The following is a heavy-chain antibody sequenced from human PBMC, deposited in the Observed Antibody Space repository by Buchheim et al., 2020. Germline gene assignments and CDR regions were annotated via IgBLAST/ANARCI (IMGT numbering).Heavy chain of an antibody. D-gene: IGHD2-2*02. CDR1: GFTFSSYA. V-gene: IGHV3-23*01. CDR2: ISGSGGST. CDR3: AKELVVVVPAAIIDNYYYYYGMDV. Sequence: EVQLLESGGGLVQPGGSLRLSCAASGFTFSSYAMSWVRQAPGKGLEWVSAISGSGGSTYYADSVKGRFTISRDNSKNTLYLQMNSLRAEDTAVYYCAKELVVVVPAAIIDNYYYYYGMDVWGQGTT. J-gene: IGHJ6*02.